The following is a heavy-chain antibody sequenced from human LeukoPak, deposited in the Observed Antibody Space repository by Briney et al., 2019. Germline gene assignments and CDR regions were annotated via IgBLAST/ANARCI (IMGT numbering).Heavy chain of an antibody. D-gene: IGHD4-17*01. J-gene: IGHJ6*02. CDR2: ISYDGSIK. CDR1: GFTFSSYG. Sequence: PGRSLRLSCAASGFTFSSYGMHWVRQAPGKGLEWVAVISYDGSIKYYADSVKGRFTISRDNSKNTLYLQMNSLRAEDTAVYYCAKDRATVTYYYYYGMDVWGQGTTVTVSS. CDR3: AKDRATVTYYYYYGMDV. V-gene: IGHV3-30*18.